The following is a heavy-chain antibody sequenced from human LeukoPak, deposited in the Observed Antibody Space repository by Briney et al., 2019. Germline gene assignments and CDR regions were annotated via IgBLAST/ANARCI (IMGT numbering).Heavy chain of an antibody. D-gene: IGHD2-2*01. CDR1: GGSVSSGSYY. CDR2: IYYSGST. J-gene: IGHJ3*02. Sequence: SETLSLTCTVSGGSVSSGSYYWSWIRPPPGKGLEWIGYIYYSGSTNYNPSLKSRVTISVDTSKNQFSLKLSSVTAADTAVYYCASYNIVVVPAAILAFDIWGQGTMVTVSS. CDR3: ASYNIVVVPAAILAFDI. V-gene: IGHV4-61*01.